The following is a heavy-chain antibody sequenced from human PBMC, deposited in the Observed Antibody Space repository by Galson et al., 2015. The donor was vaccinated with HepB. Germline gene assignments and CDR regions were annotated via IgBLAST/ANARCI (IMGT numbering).Heavy chain of an antibody. CDR2: ISAYNGNT. J-gene: IGHJ2*01. CDR1: GYTFTSYG. D-gene: IGHD5-12*01. CDR3: ARVWVYSEGTRYFDL. V-gene: IGHV1-18*01. Sequence: QSGAEVKKPGESLKISCKASGYTFTSYGISWVRQAPGQGLERMGWISAYNGNTNYAQKLQGRVTMTTDTSTSTAYMELRSLRSDDTAVYYCARVWVYSEGTRYFDLWGRGTLVTVSS.